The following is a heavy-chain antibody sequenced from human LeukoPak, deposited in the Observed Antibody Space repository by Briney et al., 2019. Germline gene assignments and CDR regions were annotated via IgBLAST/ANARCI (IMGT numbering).Heavy chain of an antibody. CDR1: GFTVSSNY. J-gene: IGHJ4*02. Sequence: GGSLRLSRAASGFTVSSNYMSWVRQAPGRGPEWVSVIYRDGSTYYAHSVKGRFTISRDTSKNTLYLQMNSLRTEDTAVYYCARDLAAGGTYPHYWGQGTLVSVS. V-gene: IGHV3-53*01. D-gene: IGHD6-13*01. CDR3: ARDLAAGGTYPHY. CDR2: IYRDGST.